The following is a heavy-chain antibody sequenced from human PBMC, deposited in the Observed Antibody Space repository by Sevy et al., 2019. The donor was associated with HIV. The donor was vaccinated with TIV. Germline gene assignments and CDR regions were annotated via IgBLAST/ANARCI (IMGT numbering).Heavy chain of an antibody. J-gene: IGHJ6*02. V-gene: IGHV3-9*01. CDR3: AKDMRYCSGGSCYPYYYYGMDV. D-gene: IGHD2-15*01. CDR1: GFTFDDYA. Sequence: GGYLRLSCAASGFTFDDYAMHWVRQAPGKGLEWVSGISWNSGSIGYADSVKGRFTISRDNAKNSLYLQMNSLRAEDTALYYCAKDMRYCSGGSCYPYYYYGMDVWGQGTTVTVSS. CDR2: ISWNSGSI.